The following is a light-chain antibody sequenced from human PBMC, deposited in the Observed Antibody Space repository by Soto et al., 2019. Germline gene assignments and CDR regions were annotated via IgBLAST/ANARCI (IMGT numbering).Light chain of an antibody. Sequence: ELVLTQSLGTLSLSPGERATLSCRASQSLSSRNLAWYQQKPGQAPRPLIYGVSSRATGIPDRFSGSGSGTNFTPTISSLEPQDVAVYYYQQYDSTPRTFGQGTKVDIK. V-gene: IGKV3-20*01. CDR1: QSLSSRN. CDR3: QQYDSTPRT. J-gene: IGKJ1*01. CDR2: GVS.